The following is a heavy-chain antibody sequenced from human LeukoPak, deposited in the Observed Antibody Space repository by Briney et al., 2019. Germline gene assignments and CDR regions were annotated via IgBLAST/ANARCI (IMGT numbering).Heavy chain of an antibody. V-gene: IGHV4-34*01. Sequence: SETLSLTCAVYGGSFSGYYWSWIRQPPGKGLEWIGEIDRSGSTKYNPSLKSRVTISVDTSKNQFSLKLSSVTAADTAVYYCARRPYNYSYYYYMDVWGKGTTVTISS. J-gene: IGHJ6*03. CDR3: ARRPYNYSYYYYMDV. CDR2: IDRSGST. CDR1: GGSFSGYY.